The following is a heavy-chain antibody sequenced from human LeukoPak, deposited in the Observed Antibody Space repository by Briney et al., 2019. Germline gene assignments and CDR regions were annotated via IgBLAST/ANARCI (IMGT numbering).Heavy chain of an antibody. Sequence: PSETLSLTCAVYGGSFSGYYWSWIRQPPGKGLEWIGEINHSGSTNYNPSLESRVTISVDTSKNQFSLKLSSVTAADTAVYYCAREYSSGWSGTGYWGQGTLVTVSS. CDR2: INHSGST. CDR3: AREYSSGWSGTGY. J-gene: IGHJ4*02. D-gene: IGHD6-19*01. CDR1: GGSFSGYY. V-gene: IGHV4-34*01.